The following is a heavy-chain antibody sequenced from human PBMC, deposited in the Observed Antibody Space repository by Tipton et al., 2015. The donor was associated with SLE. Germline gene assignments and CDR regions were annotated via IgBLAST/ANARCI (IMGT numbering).Heavy chain of an antibody. Sequence: TLSLTCTVSGGSISSHYWSWIRQPPGKGLEWIGYIYYSGSTNYNPSLKSRVTISVDTSKNQFSLKLSSVTAADTAMYYCARRSSWPDFDYWGQGTLVTVSS. V-gene: IGHV4-59*11. D-gene: IGHD6-13*01. CDR1: GGSISSHY. CDR2: IYYSGST. J-gene: IGHJ4*02. CDR3: ARRSSWPDFDY.